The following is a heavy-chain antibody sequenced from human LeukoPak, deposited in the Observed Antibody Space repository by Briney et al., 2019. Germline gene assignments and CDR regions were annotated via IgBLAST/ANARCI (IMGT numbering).Heavy chain of an antibody. V-gene: IGHV1-18*01. CDR2: ISAYNGNT. J-gene: IGHJ4*02. CDR3: ARDLTTYYYDSSGYYYGPSDY. Sequence: GASVKVSCKASGYTFTSYGISGVRQAPGQGLEWTGWISAYNGNTNYAQKLQGRVTMTTDTSTSTAYMELRSLRSDDTAVYYCARDLTTYYYDSSGYYYGPSDYWGKGTLVTVSS. CDR1: GYTFTSYG. D-gene: IGHD3-22*01.